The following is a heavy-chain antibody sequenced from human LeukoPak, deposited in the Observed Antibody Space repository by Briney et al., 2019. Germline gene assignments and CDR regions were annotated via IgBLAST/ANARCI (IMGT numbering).Heavy chain of an antibody. CDR3: ATQPEGSRWYNFDF. CDR2: IYKSGST. V-gene: IGHV4-59*01. CDR1: GASISTYY. D-gene: IGHD6-13*01. Sequence: PSETLSLTCTVSGASISTYYWSWVRQPPGKGLEWIGYIYKSGSTKYNPSLKSRVTISVDTSKNQFSLKLSSVTAADTAVYYCATQPEGSRWYNFDFWGQGSLVTVSS. J-gene: IGHJ4*02.